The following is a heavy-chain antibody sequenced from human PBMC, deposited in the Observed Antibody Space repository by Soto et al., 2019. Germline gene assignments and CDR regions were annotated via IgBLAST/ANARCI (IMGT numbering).Heavy chain of an antibody. CDR3: ARVPYCSSSSCYSYFDS. CDR2: ISSDGSST. V-gene: IGHV3-74*01. D-gene: IGHD2-2*01. J-gene: IGHJ4*02. Sequence: GSLRLSCAASGFTLSNYWMHWARQAPGKGLVWVSRISSDGSSTNYADSVKGRFTISRDNANNTLHLQMNSLRAEDTAVYYCARVPYCSSSSCYSYFDSWGQGTLVTVSS. CDR1: GFTLSNYW.